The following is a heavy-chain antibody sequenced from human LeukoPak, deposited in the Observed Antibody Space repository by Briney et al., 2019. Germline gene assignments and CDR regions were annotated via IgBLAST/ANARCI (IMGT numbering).Heavy chain of an antibody. V-gene: IGHV3-21*01. CDR2: ISTSHSYI. CDR1: GFTFSSYT. J-gene: IGHJ5*02. CDR3: ARDDPLDKISSGWGP. Sequence: GGSLRLSCAASGFTFSSYTFNWVRQAPGKGLEWVSSISTSHSYIYYADSLKGRFTISRDNAKNSLYLQMNSLRAEDTAVYYCARDDPLDKISSGWGPWGQGTLVTVSS. D-gene: IGHD6-19*01.